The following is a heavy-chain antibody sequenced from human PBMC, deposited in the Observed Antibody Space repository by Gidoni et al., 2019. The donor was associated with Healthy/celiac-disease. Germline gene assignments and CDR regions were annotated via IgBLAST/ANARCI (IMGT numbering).Heavy chain of an antibody. CDR3: ARHRFGEPLPFWDY. CDR2: IYYSGST. J-gene: IGHJ4*02. D-gene: IGHD3-10*01. Sequence: QVQLQESGPGLVKPSETLSLTCTVSGGSISSYYWSWIRQPPGKGLEWIGYIYYSGSTNYNPSLKSRVTISVDTSKNQFSLKLSSVTAADTAVYYCARHRFGEPLPFWDYWGQGTLVTVSS. V-gene: IGHV4-59*08. CDR1: GGSISSYY.